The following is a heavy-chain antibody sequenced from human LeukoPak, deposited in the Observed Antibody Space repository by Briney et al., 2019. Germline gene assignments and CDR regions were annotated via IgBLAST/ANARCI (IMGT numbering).Heavy chain of an antibody. D-gene: IGHD1-26*01. J-gene: IGHJ5*02. V-gene: IGHV1-46*01. CDR2: LNPTGGST. CDR3: ARNNSVGDNAWWFDP. Sequence: GASVKVSCKASGYTFTGYYMHWVRQAPGQGLEWMGLLNPTGGSTGYAQKFQGRVTMTRDMSTSTDYMELSSLRSEDTATYYCARNNSVGDNAWWFDPWGQGTLVTVSS. CDR1: GYTFTGYY.